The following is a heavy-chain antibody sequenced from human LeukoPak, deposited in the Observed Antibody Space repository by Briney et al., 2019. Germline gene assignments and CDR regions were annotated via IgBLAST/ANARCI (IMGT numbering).Heavy chain of an antibody. CDR1: GFTFSSYG. Sequence: PGGSLRLSCAASGFTFSSYGMHWVRQAPGKGLEWAAFIRYDGSNKYYADSVKGRFTISRDNSKNTLYLQMNSLRAGDTAVYYCARGVNIVGGREGYYFDYWGQGSLVTVSS. CDR2: IRYDGSNK. V-gene: IGHV3-30*02. J-gene: IGHJ4*02. D-gene: IGHD1-26*01. CDR3: ARGVNIVGGREGYYFDY.